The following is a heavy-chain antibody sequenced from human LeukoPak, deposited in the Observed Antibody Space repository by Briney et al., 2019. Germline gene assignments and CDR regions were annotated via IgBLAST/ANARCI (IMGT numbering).Heavy chain of an antibody. CDR1: GFTFSSYW. CDR3: ARSGDPGSYYYYGMDV. V-gene: IGHV3-7*01. CDR2: IKQDGSEK. Sequence: GGSLRLSCAASGFTFSSYWMSWVRQAPGKGLEWVANIKQDGSEKYYVDSVKGRFTISRDNAKNSLYLQMNSLRAEDTAVYYCARSGDPGSYYYYGMDVWGQGTTVTVSS. D-gene: IGHD3-10*01. J-gene: IGHJ6*02.